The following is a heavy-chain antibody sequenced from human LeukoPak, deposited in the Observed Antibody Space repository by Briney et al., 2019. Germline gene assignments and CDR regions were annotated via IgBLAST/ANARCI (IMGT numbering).Heavy chain of an antibody. D-gene: IGHD3-10*01. V-gene: IGHV3-30*18. Sequence: GGSLRLSCAASGFTFSSYGMHWVRQAPGKGLEWVAVISYDGSNKYYADSVKGRFTISRDNSKNTLYLQMNSLRAEDTAVYYCAKEAYYDSGRYFDYWGQGTLVTVSS. CDR3: AKEAYYDSGRYFDY. J-gene: IGHJ4*02. CDR1: GFTFSSYG. CDR2: ISYDGSNK.